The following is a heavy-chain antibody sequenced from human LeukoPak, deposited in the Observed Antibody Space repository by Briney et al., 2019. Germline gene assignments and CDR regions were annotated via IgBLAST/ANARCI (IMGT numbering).Heavy chain of an antibody. J-gene: IGHJ4*02. CDR1: GFTFSSSA. D-gene: IGHD1-1*01. V-gene: IGHV3-23*01. CDR3: AKAGTGTNMLFDY. CDR2: LSSSGGDT. Sequence: GGSLRLSCAASGFTFSSSAMSWVRQVPGKGLKWVSALSSSGGDTFYADSVKGRFTISRDTSKNTLYLQMNSLRAEDTAIYYCAKAGTGTNMLFDYWGQGTLVTVSS.